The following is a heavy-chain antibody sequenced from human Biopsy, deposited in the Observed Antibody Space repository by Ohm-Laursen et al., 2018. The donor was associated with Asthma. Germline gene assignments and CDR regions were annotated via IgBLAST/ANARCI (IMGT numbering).Heavy chain of an antibody. V-gene: IGHV1-69*13. D-gene: IGHD3-3*01. Sequence: SVKVSCKASGDSFSNYAISWVRQAPGQGLEWMGGLIPVLGTPDHAQMFEGRVTITADESTSTAYMELSSLSSEDTAVYYCARDVMEWYLPAFDFWGQGTLVTASS. CDR3: ARDVMEWYLPAFDF. CDR1: GDSFSNYA. CDR2: LIPVLGTP. J-gene: IGHJ4*02.